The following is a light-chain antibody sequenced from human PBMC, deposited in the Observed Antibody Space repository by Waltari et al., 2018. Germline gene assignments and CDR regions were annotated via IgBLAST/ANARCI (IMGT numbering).Light chain of an antibody. CDR2: GAS. CDR1: QSVSSSY. CDR3: QQYGSSPL. Sequence: EIVLTQSPGTLSLSQGERATLPGRASQSVSSSYLAWHQQKPGQAPRLLIYGASSMATVSPDRFSGSGSGTDFTLTISSLEPEDFAVYYCQQYGSSPLFGPGTKVDIK. V-gene: IGKV3-20*01. J-gene: IGKJ3*01.